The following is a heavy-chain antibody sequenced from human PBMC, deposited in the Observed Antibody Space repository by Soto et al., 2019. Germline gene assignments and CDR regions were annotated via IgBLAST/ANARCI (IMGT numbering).Heavy chain of an antibody. CDR2: LYDVDGS. CDR3: ATWHEREHAYDV. J-gene: IGHJ3*01. CDR1: GLTISGKKY. Sequence: DVQLVESGGGLIQPGESLRLSCAAFGLTISGKKYVAWVRHAPGKGLEWVSALYDVDGSFYADSVKGRFTTSSDSSKTTVYLQMNDLRHDDTAVYYCATWHEREHAYDVWGQGTTVTVSS. D-gene: IGHD1-1*01. V-gene: IGHV3-53*01.